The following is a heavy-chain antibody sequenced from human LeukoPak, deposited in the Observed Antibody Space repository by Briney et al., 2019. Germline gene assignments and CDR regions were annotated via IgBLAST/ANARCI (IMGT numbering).Heavy chain of an antibody. CDR3: ARDGDSYYYDSSGYGY. D-gene: IGHD3-22*01. CDR2: ISSSGSTI. CDR1: GFTFSSYE. V-gene: IGHV3-48*03. J-gene: IGHJ4*02. Sequence: GGSLRLSCAASGFTFSSYEMNWVRQAPGKGLEWVSYISSSGSTIYYADSVKGRFTISRDNAKDSLYLQMNSLRAEDTAVYYCARDGDSYYYDSSGYGYWGQGTLVTVSS.